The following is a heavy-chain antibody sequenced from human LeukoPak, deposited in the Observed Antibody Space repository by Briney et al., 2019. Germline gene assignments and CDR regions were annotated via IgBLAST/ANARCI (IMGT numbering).Heavy chain of an antibody. CDR2: IDWDDDK. D-gene: IGHD6-6*01. J-gene: IGHJ4*02. CDR1: GFSLSTSGMC. V-gene: IGHV2-70*11. CDR3: ARMVEYSSSYRRALDY. Sequence: ESGPTLVNPTQTLTLTCTFSGFSLSTSGMCVSWIRQPPGKALEWLARIDWDDDKSYNTSLKTRLTISKDTSKNQVVLTMTNMDPVDTATYYCARMVEYSSSYRRALDYWGQGTLVTVSS.